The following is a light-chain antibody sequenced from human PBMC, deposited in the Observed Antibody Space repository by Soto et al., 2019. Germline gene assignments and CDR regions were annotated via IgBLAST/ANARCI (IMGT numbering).Light chain of an antibody. V-gene: IGKV3-20*01. CDR3: QQYGSSSWT. CDR1: QSVTSSF. J-gene: IGKJ1*01. CDR2: DAS. Sequence: EIVLTQSPGTLSLSPGESATLFCGASQSVTSSFLAWYQKKPGQAPRLLIYDASTRATGIPARFSGSGSGTDFTLTISSLQSQDFAVYYCQQYGSSSWTFGQGTKVDIK.